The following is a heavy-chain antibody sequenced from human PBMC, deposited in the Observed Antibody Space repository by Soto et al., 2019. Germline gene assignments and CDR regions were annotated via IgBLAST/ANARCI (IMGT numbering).Heavy chain of an antibody. CDR3: ARAHSSGWSVFDY. CDR1: GGTFSSYA. Sequence: ASVKVSCKASGGTFSSYAIDWLRLAPGQGLEGMGGIIPIFGTANYAQKFQGRVTITADESTSTAYMELGSLRSEDTAVYYCARAHSSGWSVFDYWGQGTQVTVSS. D-gene: IGHD6-19*01. J-gene: IGHJ4*02. CDR2: IIPIFGTA. V-gene: IGHV1-69*13.